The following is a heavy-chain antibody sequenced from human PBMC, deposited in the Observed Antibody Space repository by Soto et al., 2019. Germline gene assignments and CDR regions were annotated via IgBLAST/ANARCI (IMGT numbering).Heavy chain of an antibody. CDR2: SLRIQGRA. CDR1: RGCVIRYI. J-gene: IGHJ4*02. V-gene: IGHV1-69*02. D-gene: IGHD2-8*01. Sequence: SSVNVYWKTSRGCVIRYIFTWVRQATGQGVEWMGRSLRIQGRADYTLKFQDRVTITADGSTQTVYMELRSLRPEDTALYYCAKDREPDGIWTFHSWGQGTLVTVSS. CDR3: AKDREPDGIWTFHS.